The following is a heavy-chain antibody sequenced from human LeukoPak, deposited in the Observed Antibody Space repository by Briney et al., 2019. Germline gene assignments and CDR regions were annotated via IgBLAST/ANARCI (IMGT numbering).Heavy chain of an antibody. CDR1: GFTFSDYW. CDR2: IKEDGSQK. CDR3: GRERNFYYMDV. Sequence: GGSLRLSCAASGFTFSDYWMSWVRQSPGKGLEWVANIKEDGSQKYYVDSVRGRFTISRDNAKNSLFLQMDSLRAEDTAVYYCGRERNFYYMDVWGKGTTVTVSS. J-gene: IGHJ6*03. V-gene: IGHV3-7*01.